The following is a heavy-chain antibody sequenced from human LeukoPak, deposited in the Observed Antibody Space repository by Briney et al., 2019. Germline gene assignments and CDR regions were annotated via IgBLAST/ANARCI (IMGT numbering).Heavy chain of an antibody. V-gene: IGHV3-23*01. Sequence: PGGSLRLSCAASGFTFSNYAMHWARQAPGKGLEWVSAISGSGGSTYYADSVKGRFTISRDNSKNTLYLQMNSLRAEDTAVYYCAKDIVTTGGYFDYWGQGTLVTVSS. CDR1: GFTFSNYA. D-gene: IGHD4-11*01. J-gene: IGHJ4*02. CDR3: AKDIVTTGGYFDY. CDR2: ISGSGGST.